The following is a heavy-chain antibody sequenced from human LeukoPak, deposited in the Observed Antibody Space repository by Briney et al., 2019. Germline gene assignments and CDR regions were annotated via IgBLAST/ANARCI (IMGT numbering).Heavy chain of an antibody. CDR3: QIVVVIPQPDY. V-gene: IGHV1-69*01. J-gene: IGHJ4*02. CDR2: IIPIFSTA. Sequence: SVKVSCKASGGTFSSYAISWVRQAPGQGLEWMGGIIPIFSTANYAQKFQGRVTITADESTSTAYMELSSLRSEDTAVYYCQIVVVIPQPDYGGKGPRVTVSS. D-gene: IGHD3-22*01. CDR1: GGTFSSYA.